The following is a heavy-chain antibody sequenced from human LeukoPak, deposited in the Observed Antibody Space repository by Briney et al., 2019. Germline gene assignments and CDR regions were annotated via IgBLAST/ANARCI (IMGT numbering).Heavy chain of an antibody. CDR1: GFTFSSYA. CDR3: ARDQKLAYCGGDCYSNYYYYYGMDV. J-gene: IGHJ6*02. V-gene: IGHV3-30-3*01. CDR2: ISYDGSNK. D-gene: IGHD2-21*02. Sequence: GGSLRLSCAASGFTFSSYAMHWVRQAPGKGREWVAVISYDGSNKYYADSVKGRFTISRDNSKNTLYLQMNSLRAEDTAVYYCARDQKLAYCGGDCYSNYYYYYGMDVWGQGTTVTVSS.